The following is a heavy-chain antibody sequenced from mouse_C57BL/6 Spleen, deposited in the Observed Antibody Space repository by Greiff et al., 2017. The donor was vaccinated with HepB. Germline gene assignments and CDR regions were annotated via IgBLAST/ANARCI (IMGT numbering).Heavy chain of an antibody. CDR3: ARFYYGSRGIMDY. CDR2: INPSTGGT. D-gene: IGHD1-1*01. V-gene: IGHV1-42*01. CDR1: GYSFTGYY. J-gene: IGHJ4*01. Sequence: EVQLQQSGPELVKPGASVKISCKASGYSFTGYYMNWVKQSPEKSLEWIGEINPSTGGTTYNQKFKAKATLTVDKSSSTAYMQLKSLTSEDSAVYYCARFYYGSRGIMDYWGQGTSVTVSS.